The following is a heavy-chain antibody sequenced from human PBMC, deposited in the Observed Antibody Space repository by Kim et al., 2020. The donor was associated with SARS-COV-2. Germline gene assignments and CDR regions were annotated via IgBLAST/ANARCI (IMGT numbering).Heavy chain of an antibody. J-gene: IGHJ6*02. CDR2: IGTAGDP. CDR1: GFTFSSYD. V-gene: IGHV3-13*05. D-gene: IGHD2-2*02. Sequence: GGSLRLSCAASGFTFSSYDMHWVRQATGKGLEWVSAIGTAGDPYYPGSVKGRFTISRENAKNSLYLQMNSLRAGDTAVYYCARDYCLGYCSSTSCYTVDFWSGYSPTRYGMDVWGQGTTVTVSS. CDR3: ARDYCLGYCSSTSCYTVDFWSGYSPTRYGMDV.